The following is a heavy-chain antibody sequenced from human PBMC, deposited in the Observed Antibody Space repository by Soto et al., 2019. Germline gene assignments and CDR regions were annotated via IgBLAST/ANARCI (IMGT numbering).Heavy chain of an antibody. CDR1: GFTFSSYA. D-gene: IGHD3-3*01. CDR3: ARSGYYGMDV. Sequence: QVQLVESGGGVVQPGRSLRLSCAASGFTFSSYAMHWVRQAPGKGLEWVAVISYDGSNKYYAGSVKGRFTISRDNSKNTLYLQMNSLRAEDTAVYYCARSGYYGMDVWGQGTTVTVSS. CDR2: ISYDGSNK. V-gene: IGHV3-30-3*01. J-gene: IGHJ6*02.